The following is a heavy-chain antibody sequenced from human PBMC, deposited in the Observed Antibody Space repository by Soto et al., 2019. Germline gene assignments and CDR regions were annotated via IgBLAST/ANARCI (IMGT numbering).Heavy chain of an antibody. D-gene: IGHD3-16*02. CDR2: MSWNGGSI. CDR1: GFTFDDYG. CDR3: AKDISLGELSAPDH. J-gene: IGHJ4*02. Sequence: VQLVESGGGLVQPGRSLRRSCVASGFTFDDYGMHWVRQAPGKGLEWVSGMSWNGGSIAYADSVKGRFTISRDNAKNSLYLQMTSLRPEDPALYYCAKDISLGELSAPDHWGQGTLVTFSS. V-gene: IGHV3-9*01.